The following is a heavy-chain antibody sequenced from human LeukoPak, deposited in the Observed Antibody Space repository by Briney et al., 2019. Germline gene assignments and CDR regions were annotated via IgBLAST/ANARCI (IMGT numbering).Heavy chain of an antibody. CDR2: LYYGGNT. CDR1: GASISSGTYY. Sequence: SETLSLTCSVSGASISSGTYYWAWIRQPPGKGLEWIGSLYYGGNTHYNPSLESRVTISVDTSRNHLCVRLTSVTAADTAVYYCARHVVGPGYSSIPNLDYWGQGTQVTVSS. J-gene: IGHJ4*02. D-gene: IGHD2-21*01. V-gene: IGHV4-39*01. CDR3: ARHVVGPGYSSIPNLDY.